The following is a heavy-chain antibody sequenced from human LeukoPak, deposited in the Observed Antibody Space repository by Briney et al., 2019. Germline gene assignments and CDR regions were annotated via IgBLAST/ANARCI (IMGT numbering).Heavy chain of an antibody. D-gene: IGHD3-10*01. Sequence: LETLSLTCSVSGYSINSAYYWGWIRQPPGKGLEWIGSIYYSGSTYYNPSLKSRIIISIDTSKNQFSLKLSSVTAADTAMYYCARQHYYNSGGLDYWGQGTLVTVSS. J-gene: IGHJ4*02. CDR2: IYYSGST. CDR3: ARQHYYNSGGLDY. V-gene: IGHV4-38-2*02. CDR1: GYSINSAYY.